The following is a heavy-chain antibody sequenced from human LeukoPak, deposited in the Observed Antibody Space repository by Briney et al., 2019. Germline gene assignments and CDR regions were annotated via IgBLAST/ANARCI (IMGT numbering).Heavy chain of an antibody. Sequence: SETLSLTCAVYGGSFSGYYWSWIRQPPGKGLEWIGEISHSGSTNYNPSLKSRVTISVGTSKNQFSLKLSSVTAADWAVYYCARGPDSSGWYDGFDYWGQGTLVTVSS. CDR1: GGSFSGYY. D-gene: IGHD6-19*01. CDR3: ARGPDSSGWYDGFDY. CDR2: ISHSGST. V-gene: IGHV4-34*01. J-gene: IGHJ4*02.